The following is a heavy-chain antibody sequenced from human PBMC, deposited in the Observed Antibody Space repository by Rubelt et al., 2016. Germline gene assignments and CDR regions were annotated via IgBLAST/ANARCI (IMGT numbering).Heavy chain of an antibody. CDR1: GFTVSTTY. Sequence: EVRLVESGGALIQPGGSLRLSCAASGFTVSTTYMSWVRQAPGKGLVWVSRINSDGSSTRYADSVKGRITIPQDNAKNALYLQMNSLRVEDTAVYYCASNVGYCSSTSCYGGWGQGTLVTVSS. V-gene: IGHV3-74*02. D-gene: IGHD2-2*01. CDR3: ASNVGYCSSTSCYGG. J-gene: IGHJ4*02. CDR2: INSDGSST.